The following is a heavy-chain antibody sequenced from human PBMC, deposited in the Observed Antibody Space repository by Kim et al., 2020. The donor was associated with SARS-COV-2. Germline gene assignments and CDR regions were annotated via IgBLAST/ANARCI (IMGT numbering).Heavy chain of an antibody. J-gene: IGHJ3*02. V-gene: IGHV3-73*01. Sequence: GGSLRLSCAASGFTFSGSAIHWVRQASGKGLAWVGRIRSKANSYATAYAASVRGRFSISKDDSKNTAYLQMNNLKTEDTAVYYCTSVPATTKAFWDAFDIWGRGTKVIVSS. D-gene: IGHD1-1*01. CDR3: TSVPATTKAFWDAFDI. CDR1: GFTFSGSA. CDR2: IRSKANSYAT.